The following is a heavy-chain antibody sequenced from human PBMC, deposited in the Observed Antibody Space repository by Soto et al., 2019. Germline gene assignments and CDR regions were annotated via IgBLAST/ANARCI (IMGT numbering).Heavy chain of an antibody. CDR3: ARPFDTSNWYDF. V-gene: IGHV5-10-1*01. CDR1: GYSFAGYW. Sequence: GESLKISCKGSGYSFAGYWITWVRQKPGKGLEWMGRIDPSDSQTYYSPSFRGHVTISVTKSITTVFLQWSSLRASDTAMYYCARPFDTSNWYDFWGQGTQVTVSS. CDR2: IDPSDSQT. D-gene: IGHD2-2*01. J-gene: IGHJ5*01.